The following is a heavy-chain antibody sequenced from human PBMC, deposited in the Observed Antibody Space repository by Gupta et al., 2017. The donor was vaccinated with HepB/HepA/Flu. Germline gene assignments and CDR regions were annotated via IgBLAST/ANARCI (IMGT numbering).Heavy chain of an antibody. Sequence: LVESGGDLVHPGESLTLSCAASGFDFYVYWMSWVRQAPGKGLEWVATIKADGSETYYSESVKGRFTISRDSARNSLFLQMDSLRTGDTAVYYCVREPLPDWFDVWGQGTLVTVSS. V-gene: IGHV3-7*01. J-gene: IGHJ5*02. CDR2: IKADGSET. CDR1: GFDFYVYW. CDR3: VREPLPDWFDV.